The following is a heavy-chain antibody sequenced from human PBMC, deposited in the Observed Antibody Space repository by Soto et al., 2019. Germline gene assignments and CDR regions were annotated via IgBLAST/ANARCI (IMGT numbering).Heavy chain of an antibody. Sequence: DVQLVESGGGVVQPGGSLRLSCAVSGFTFGNYWMHWVRQAPGKGLMWVSRINADGRTTSYADFVEGRFTISRDNAKNTLSLEMNSLRAEDTAVYYCARDFTTAETPGDDFDYWGQGTLVTVSS. D-gene: IGHD1-1*01. J-gene: IGHJ4*02. V-gene: IGHV3-74*01. CDR3: ARDFTTAETPGDDFDY. CDR2: INADGRTT. CDR1: GFTFGNYW.